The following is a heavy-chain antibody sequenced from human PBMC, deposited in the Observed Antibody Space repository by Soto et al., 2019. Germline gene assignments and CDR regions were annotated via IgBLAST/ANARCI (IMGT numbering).Heavy chain of an antibody. J-gene: IGHJ6*02. CDR1: GGSFSSYA. CDR3: GAWGYYDRSGYSDYYYGMDV. CDR2: IIPIFGTA. Sequence: QMQLVQSGAEVKKPGSSVKVSCKASGGSFSSYAISWVRQAPGQGLEWMGGIIPIFGTANYAQKFQGRVTITADKSTSIAYMELSSLRSEDTAVYYCGAWGYYDRSGYSDYYYGMDVWGQGTTVTVSS. V-gene: IGHV1-69*06. D-gene: IGHD3-22*01.